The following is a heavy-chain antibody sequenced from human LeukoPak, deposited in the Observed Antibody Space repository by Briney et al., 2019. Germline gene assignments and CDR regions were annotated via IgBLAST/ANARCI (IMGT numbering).Heavy chain of an antibody. CDR2: TYYRSKWYN. V-gene: IGHV6-1*01. CDR1: GDSVSSNSAA. Sequence: SQTLPLTCAISGDSVSSNSAAWNWIRQSPSRGLEWLGRTYYRSKWYNDYAQSVKSRIAINPDTSKNQVSLQLNSVTPEDTAVYYCARGYYDSGRYCGMDVWGQGTTVTVSS. D-gene: IGHD3-10*01. J-gene: IGHJ6*02. CDR3: ARGYYDSGRYCGMDV.